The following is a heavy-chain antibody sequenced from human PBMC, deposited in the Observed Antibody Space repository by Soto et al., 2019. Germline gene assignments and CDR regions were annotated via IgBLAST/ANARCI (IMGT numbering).Heavy chain of an antibody. D-gene: IGHD2-2*01. CDR1: GDSVNNYY. Sequence: SETLSLTCTVSGDSVNNYYSTWIRQPPGKGLEWIGYIYDSGSTSYNPSLKSRLTISVDTSKNQFSLKLKSVTAADTAVYYCARPHCSSTSCFPETYYYYYGMDVWGQGTTVTVSS. CDR2: IYDSGST. V-gene: IGHV4-59*02. CDR3: ARPHCSSTSCFPETYYYYYGMDV. J-gene: IGHJ6*02.